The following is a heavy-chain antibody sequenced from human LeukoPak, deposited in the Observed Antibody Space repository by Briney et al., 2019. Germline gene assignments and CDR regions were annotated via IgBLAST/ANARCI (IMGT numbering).Heavy chain of an antibody. J-gene: IGHJ4*02. V-gene: IGHV3-74*01. Sequence: GGSLRLSCAASGFTFSRYWMHWVRQAPGEGLVWVSRINSDGSSTTYADSVKGRFTISRDNAKNTLYVQVNSLRAEDTAVYYCARGMTGYSKGWYDFDYWGQGTLVTVSS. CDR1: GFTFSRYW. CDR3: ARGMTGYSKGWYDFDY. D-gene: IGHD6-19*01. CDR2: INSDGSST.